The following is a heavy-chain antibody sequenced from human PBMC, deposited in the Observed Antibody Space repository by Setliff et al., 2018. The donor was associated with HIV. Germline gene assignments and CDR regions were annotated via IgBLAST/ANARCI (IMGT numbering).Heavy chain of an antibody. J-gene: IGHJ4*02. V-gene: IGHV4-59*08. Sequence: PSETLSLTCTVSGGSIRSYYWSWIRQSPGKGLEWIGYVFYNGDTAYNPSLKSRLTISVDTSKSQFSLKLTSVTAADTAVYYCARQMTIPGVAATPVDYWGQGALVTVSS. CDR1: GGSIRSYY. CDR3: ARQMTIPGVAATPVDY. CDR2: VFYNGDT. D-gene: IGHD6-25*01.